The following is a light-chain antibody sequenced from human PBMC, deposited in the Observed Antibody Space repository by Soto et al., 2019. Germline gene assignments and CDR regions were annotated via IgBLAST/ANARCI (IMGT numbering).Light chain of an antibody. CDR1: SSDVGGYKY. CDR2: DVN. V-gene: IGLV2-8*01. Sequence: QSALTQPPSASGSPGQSVTISCTGTSSDVGGYKYVSWYQQHPGKAPKLMIVDVNKRHSGVPDRFSGSKSGNTASQTVSGRQAEDESYYCCSSYAGINNLGVFGTGTKLTVL. J-gene: IGLJ1*01. CDR3: SSYAGINNLGV.